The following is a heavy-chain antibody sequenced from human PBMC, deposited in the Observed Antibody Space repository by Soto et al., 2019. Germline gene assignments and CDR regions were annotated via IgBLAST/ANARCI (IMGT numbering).Heavy chain of an antibody. CDR2: ISISGGNT. Sequence: EAKLLESGGGLVQPGGSLRLSCAASGLPFSSHAMSWVRQAPGKGLEWVSSISISGGNTYYADSVRGRFTISRDNSKTTLYLHMNSLTAEDTAIYYCANEIRPNDYWGQGTLVTVSS. V-gene: IGHV3-23*01. CDR1: GLPFSSHA. CDR3: ANEIRPNDY. D-gene: IGHD4-17*01. J-gene: IGHJ4*02.